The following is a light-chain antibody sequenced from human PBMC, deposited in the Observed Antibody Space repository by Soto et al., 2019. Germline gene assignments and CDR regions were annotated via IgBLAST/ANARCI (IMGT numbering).Light chain of an antibody. Sequence: QSVLTQPPSASGSPGQSVTISCSGTSSDVGGYNYVSWHQQHPGKAPKLMIYEVSKRPSGVPDRFSGSKSGNTASLIVSGLQAEDEADYYCSSYACSNNFVFGTGTKLTVL. J-gene: IGLJ1*01. CDR2: EVS. CDR3: SSYACSNNFV. V-gene: IGLV2-8*01. CDR1: SSDVGGYNY.